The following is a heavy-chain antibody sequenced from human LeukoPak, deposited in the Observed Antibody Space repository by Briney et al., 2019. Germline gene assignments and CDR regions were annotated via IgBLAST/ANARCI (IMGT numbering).Heavy chain of an antibody. D-gene: IGHD3-22*01. J-gene: IGHJ4*02. CDR1: GYVLSELS. V-gene: IGHV1-24*01. CDR2: FDPEDDER. CDR3: ATELRSGYFDY. Sequence: ASVKVSFKLSGYVLSELSMHWVRQAPAKGLEWMGGFDPEDDERIYAQKFQGRVTMTEDTSTDTAHMELRSLRSEDTAVYYCATELRSGYFDYWGQGTLVTVSS.